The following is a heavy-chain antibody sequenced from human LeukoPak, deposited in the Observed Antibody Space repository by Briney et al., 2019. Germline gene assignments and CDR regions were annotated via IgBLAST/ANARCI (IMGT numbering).Heavy chain of an antibody. J-gene: IGHJ5*02. CDR1: GYTFTSYG. V-gene: IGHV1-18*01. D-gene: IGHD6-19*01. CDR2: ISAYNGNT. CDR3: ARDPPYSSGRNNWFDP. Sequence: ASVKVSCKASGYTFTSYGISWVRQAPGQGLEWMGWISAYNGNTNYAQKLQGRVTMTTDTSTGTAYMELRSLRSDDTAVYYCARDPPYSSGRNNWFDPWGQGTLVTVSS.